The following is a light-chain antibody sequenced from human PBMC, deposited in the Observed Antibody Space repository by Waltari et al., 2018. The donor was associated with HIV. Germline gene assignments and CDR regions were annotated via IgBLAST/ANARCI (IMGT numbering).Light chain of an antibody. V-gene: IGLV6-57*04. CDR3: HTYDASIDWV. Sequence: NFMLTQPHSVSESPGKTVIISCNRSSGSIASNYVQWLQQRPGSAPTTIIYENNQRPSGVPDRFSGSVDSSSNSASLTISGLRTEDEADYYCHTYDASIDWVFGGGTKLAVL. CDR2: ENN. J-gene: IGLJ3*02. CDR1: SGSIASNY.